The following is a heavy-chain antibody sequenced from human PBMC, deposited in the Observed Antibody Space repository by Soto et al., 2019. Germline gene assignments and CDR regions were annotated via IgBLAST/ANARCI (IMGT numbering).Heavy chain of an antibody. CDR3: ARSGVYYYYMDV. CDR2: ISSSSSYI. CDR1: GFTFSSYS. Sequence: EVQLVESGGGLVKPGGSLRLSCAASGFTFSSYSMNWVRQAPGKGLEWVSSISSSSSYIYYADSVKGRFTISRDNAKNSLYLQMNSLRAEDTAVYYCARSGVYYYYMDVWGKGTTVTVSS. V-gene: IGHV3-21*01. J-gene: IGHJ6*03.